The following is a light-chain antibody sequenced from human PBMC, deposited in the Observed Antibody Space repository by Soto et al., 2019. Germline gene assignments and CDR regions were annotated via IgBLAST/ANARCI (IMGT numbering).Light chain of an antibody. CDR1: SSGDGSDTL. CDR2: EGT. J-gene: IGLJ2*01. CDR3: SSYTAAAFVV. Sequence: QSVLTQPASVSGSPGQSITISCSGASSGDGSDTLVSWYQHHPGKAPKLIIYEGTIRPSGVSNRFSGSHSVDTASLTISGLQAEDEAHYYCSSYTAAAFVVFAGGTKRTV. V-gene: IGLV2-23*01.